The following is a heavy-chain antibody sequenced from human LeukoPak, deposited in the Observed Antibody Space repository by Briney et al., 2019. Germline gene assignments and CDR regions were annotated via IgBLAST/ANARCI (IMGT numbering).Heavy chain of an antibody. D-gene: IGHD1-7*01. CDR2: TYYRSKWYN. V-gene: IGHV6-1*01. Sequence: SQTLSLTCAISGDSVSSNSAAWNWIRQSPSRGLEWLGRTYYRSKWYNDYAVSVKSRITINPDTSKNQFSLQLNSETPEDTAVYYCARGLELPPFYYYGMDVWGQGTTVTVSS. CDR1: GDSVSSNSAA. CDR3: ARGLELPPFYYYGMDV. J-gene: IGHJ6*02.